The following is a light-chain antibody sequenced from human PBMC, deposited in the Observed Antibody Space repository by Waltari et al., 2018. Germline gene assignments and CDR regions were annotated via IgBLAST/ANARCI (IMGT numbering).Light chain of an antibody. J-gene: IGKJ1*01. V-gene: IGKV3-20*01. CDR1: QSVGRT. CDR3: QKYGTRPAT. Sequence: EIVLTQSPASLSLSPGERATLSGRASQSVGRTLAWYHQRPGQAPRLLIYDASSRATGIPDRFRCSGSGTDFSLTISRLEPEDFAVYYCQKYGTRPATFGQGTKVEVK. CDR2: DAS.